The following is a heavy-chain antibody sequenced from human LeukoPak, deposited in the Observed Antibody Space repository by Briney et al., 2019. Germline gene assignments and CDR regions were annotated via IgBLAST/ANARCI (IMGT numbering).Heavy chain of an antibody. Sequence: GGSLRLSCVASGFTFSSYWMSWVRQAPGRGLEWVANIKQDGGEKYYVDSVKGRFTISRDNAKNSLDLQMNSLRAEDTAVYFCARAGQLGSPDYWGQGTLVTVSS. CDR1: GFTFSSYW. J-gene: IGHJ4*02. D-gene: IGHD7-27*01. CDR3: ARAGQLGSPDY. CDR2: IKQDGGEK. V-gene: IGHV3-7*01.